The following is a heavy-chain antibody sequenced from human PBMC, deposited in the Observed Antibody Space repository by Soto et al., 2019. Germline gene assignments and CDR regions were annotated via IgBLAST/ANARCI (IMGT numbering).Heavy chain of an antibody. CDR1: GSTFSNAW. J-gene: IGHJ4*02. CDR3: TTGSTSTKNY. V-gene: IGHV3-15*01. Sequence: EVQLVESGGGLVKPGGSLRLSCAASGSTFSNAWLSWVRQAPGKGLEWVGRIKSKTDGGTTDYTAPVKGRFTISRDDSKNTLYLQMNSLKTEDTAVYYCTTGSTSTKNYWGQGALVAVSS. D-gene: IGHD6-6*01. CDR2: IKSKTDGGTT.